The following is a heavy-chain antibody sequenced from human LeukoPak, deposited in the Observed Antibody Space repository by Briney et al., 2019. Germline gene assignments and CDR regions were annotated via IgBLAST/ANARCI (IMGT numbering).Heavy chain of an antibody. D-gene: IGHD2/OR15-2a*01. V-gene: IGHV4-39*01. CDR3: ARHVIVGYYYGMDV. Sequence: SETLSLTCTVSGGSISSSSYYWGWLRQPPGKGLEWIGSIYYSGSTYYNPSLKSRVTISVDTSKNQFSLKLSSVTAADTAVYYCARHVIVGYYYGMDVWGQGTTVTVSS. CDR1: GGSISSSSYY. J-gene: IGHJ6*02. CDR2: IYYSGST.